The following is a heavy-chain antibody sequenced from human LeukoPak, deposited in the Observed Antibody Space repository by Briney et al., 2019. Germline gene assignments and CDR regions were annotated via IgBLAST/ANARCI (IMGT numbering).Heavy chain of an antibody. J-gene: IGHJ4*02. Sequence: SETLSLTCTVSGGSISTGDYYWGWIRQSPGKGLEWIGSIRYSGTTYYNPSLKSRVTLSVDTSKNQFSLKLSSVTPAADTTVYYCARQLGRGLRTFDFWGQGTLVTVSS. V-gene: IGHV4-39*01. CDR1: GGSISTGDYY. CDR2: IRYSGTT. D-gene: IGHD7-27*01. CDR3: ARQLGRGLRTFDF.